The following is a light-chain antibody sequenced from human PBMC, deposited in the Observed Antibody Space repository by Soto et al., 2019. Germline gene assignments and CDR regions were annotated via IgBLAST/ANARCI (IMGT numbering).Light chain of an antibody. CDR3: QQYGTSPPIS. CDR2: GAS. V-gene: IGKV3-20*01. CDR1: QSVSSRY. Sequence: EGVLTQSPGTLSLSPGERATLSCRASQSVSSRYLAWYQQKPGQAPRLLIYGASSRATGIPDRFSGSGSGTDFTLTISRLEPEDFAVYYCQQYGTSPPISFGPGTKVDIK. J-gene: IGKJ3*01.